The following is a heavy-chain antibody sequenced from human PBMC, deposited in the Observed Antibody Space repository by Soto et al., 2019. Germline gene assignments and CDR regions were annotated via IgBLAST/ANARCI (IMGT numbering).Heavy chain of an antibody. D-gene: IGHD1-26*01. Sequence: QVQLVQSGAEVKKPGASVKVSCKASGYTFTGYYMHWVRQAPGQVLEWMGWINPNSGGTNYAQKFQGWVTMTRDTSLSTAYLELSRLRSDDTAVYYCAREGVVGGRHAFDIWGQGTMVTVSS. CDR2: INPNSGGT. J-gene: IGHJ3*02. CDR3: AREGVVGGRHAFDI. V-gene: IGHV1-2*04. CDR1: GYTFTGYY.